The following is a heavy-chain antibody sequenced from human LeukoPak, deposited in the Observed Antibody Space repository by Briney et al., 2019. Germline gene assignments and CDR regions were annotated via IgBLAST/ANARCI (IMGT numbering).Heavy chain of an antibody. Sequence: PSETLSLTCTVSGGSITSYYWSWIRQPPGKGLEWIGYIYYSGSTYYNPSLKSRVTISVDTSKNQLSLKLSSVTAADTAVYYCARDPSSGDSPDYWGQGTLVTVSS. D-gene: IGHD6-19*01. J-gene: IGHJ4*02. CDR3: ARDPSSGDSPDY. CDR2: IYYSGST. V-gene: IGHV4-59*12. CDR1: GGSITSYY.